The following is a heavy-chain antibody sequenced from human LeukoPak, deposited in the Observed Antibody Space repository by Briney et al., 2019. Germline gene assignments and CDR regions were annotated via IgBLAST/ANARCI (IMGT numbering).Heavy chain of an antibody. V-gene: IGHV3-21*04. CDR2: ISSSSSYI. Sequence: GGSLRLSCAASGFTFSSYSMNWVRQAPGKGLEWVSSISSSSSYIYYADSVKGRFTISRDNAKISLYLQMNSLGAEDTAVYYCATSAWGSADYWGQGTLVTVSS. J-gene: IGHJ4*02. CDR1: GFTFSSYS. D-gene: IGHD7-27*01. CDR3: ATSAWGSADY.